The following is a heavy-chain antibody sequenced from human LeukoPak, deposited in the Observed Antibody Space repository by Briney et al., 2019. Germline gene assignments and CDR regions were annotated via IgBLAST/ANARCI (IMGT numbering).Heavy chain of an antibody. CDR2: INPSGGST. CDR1: GYTFTSYY. CDR3: AKGRTYYYGSGSYYTPGDWFDP. J-gene: IGHJ5*02. V-gene: IGHV1-46*01. D-gene: IGHD3-10*01. Sequence: ASVKVSCKASGYTFTSYYMHWVRQAPGQGLEWMGIINPSGGSTSYAQKFQGRVTMTRDTSTSTVYMELSSLRSEDTAVYYCAKGRTYYYGSGSYYTPGDWFDPWGQGTLVTVSS.